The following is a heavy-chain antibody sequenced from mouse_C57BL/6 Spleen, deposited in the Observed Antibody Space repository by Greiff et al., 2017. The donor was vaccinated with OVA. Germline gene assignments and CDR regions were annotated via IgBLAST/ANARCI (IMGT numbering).Heavy chain of an antibody. CDR1: GYSFTDYN. Sequence: EVKLMESGPELVKPGASVKISCKASGYSFTDYNMNWVKQSNGKSLEWIGVINPNYGTTSYNQKFKGKATLTVDQSSSTAYMQLNSLTSEDSAVYYCARGGSYDGYYWFAYWGQGTLVTVSA. CDR3: ARGGSYDGYYWFAY. D-gene: IGHD2-3*01. J-gene: IGHJ3*01. V-gene: IGHV1-39*01. CDR2: INPNYGTT.